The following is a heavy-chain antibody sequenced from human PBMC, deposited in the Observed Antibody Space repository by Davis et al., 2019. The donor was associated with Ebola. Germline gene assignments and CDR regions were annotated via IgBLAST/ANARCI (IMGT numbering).Heavy chain of an antibody. J-gene: IGHJ4*02. Sequence: GESLKISCVASGFTLSNDAMSWVRQAPGKGLEWISAISSSGGSTYYADSVRGRFAISRDNPKDMLYLQIKSLRAEDTAVYYCAKVKYYSTWRGGFDSWGQGTLVTVSS. CDR2: ISSSGGST. CDR3: AKVKYYSTWRGGFDS. CDR1: GFTLSNDA. V-gene: IGHV3-23*01. D-gene: IGHD6-13*01.